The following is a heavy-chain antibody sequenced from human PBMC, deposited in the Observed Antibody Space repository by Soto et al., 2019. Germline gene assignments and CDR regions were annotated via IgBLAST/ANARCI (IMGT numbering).Heavy chain of an antibody. V-gene: IGHV3-15*07. J-gene: IGHJ4*02. D-gene: IGHD3-3*01. Sequence: EVQLVESGGGLVKPGGSLRLSCTASGFSISSAWMNWVRQAPGKGLEWVGRIKTKTQGETTDYPAPVKGRFPISRDDSKNTLYLQMNSLKMEDTAVYYCTTGSVEGYWGQGTLVTVSS. CDR1: GFSISSAW. CDR3: TTGSVEGY. CDR2: IKTKTQGETT.